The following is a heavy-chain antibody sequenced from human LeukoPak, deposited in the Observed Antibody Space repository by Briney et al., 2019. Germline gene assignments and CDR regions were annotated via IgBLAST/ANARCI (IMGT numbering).Heavy chain of an antibody. J-gene: IGHJ6*02. CDR2: IYSGGNT. Sequence: GGSLRLSCAASGFTVSSNYMNWVRQAPGKGLEWVSVIYSGGNTYYADSVKGRFTISRDNSKNMLYLQMDSLRAEDTAVYYCARDASSSWSYGMDVWGQGTTVTVSS. V-gene: IGHV3-53*01. CDR3: ARDASSSWSYGMDV. CDR1: GFTVSSNY. D-gene: IGHD6-13*01.